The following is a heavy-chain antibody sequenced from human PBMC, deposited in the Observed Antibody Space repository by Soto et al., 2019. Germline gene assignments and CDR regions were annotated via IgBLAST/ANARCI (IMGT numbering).Heavy chain of an antibody. J-gene: IGHJ5*02. CDR2: INPSGGST. V-gene: IGHV1-46*03. Sequence: ASVKVSCKASGYTFTGYYMHWVRQAPGQGLEWMGIINPSGGSTSYAQKFQGRVTMTRDTSTSTVYMELSSLRSEDTAVYYCARGCSSTSCYFKLSSWFDPWGQGTLVTVSS. CDR1: GYTFTGYY. CDR3: ARGCSSTSCYFKLSSWFDP. D-gene: IGHD2-2*01.